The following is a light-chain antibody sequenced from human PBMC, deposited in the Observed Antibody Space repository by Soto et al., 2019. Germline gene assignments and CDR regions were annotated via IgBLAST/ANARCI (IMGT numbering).Light chain of an antibody. J-gene: IGKJ4*01. CDR2: GGS. CDR1: QSVSSSY. V-gene: IGKV3-20*01. CDR3: QQYGRGVT. Sequence: EIVLTQSPGTLSLSPGERATLSCRASQSVSSSYLAWYQQKPGQAPRLLIYGGSSRATGIPDRFSGSGSGKDFTLTISRLEPEAFAVDYLQQYGRGVTFGGGTKVEIK.